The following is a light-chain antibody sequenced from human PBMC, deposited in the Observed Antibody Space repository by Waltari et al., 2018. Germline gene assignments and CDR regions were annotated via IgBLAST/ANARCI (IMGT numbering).Light chain of an antibody. CDR2: DVM. V-gene: IGLV2-11*01. CDR3: CSYAGSYTYV. Sequence: SALTQPRSVSGYPGQSVTISCTGTSRDVETDQYASWFTQRPGSAPKLLIFDVMELPSGVPARFSGSKSANTASLTISGLQPEDEADYYCCSYAGSYTYVFGPGTSVTVL. CDR1: SRDVETDQY. J-gene: IGLJ1*01.